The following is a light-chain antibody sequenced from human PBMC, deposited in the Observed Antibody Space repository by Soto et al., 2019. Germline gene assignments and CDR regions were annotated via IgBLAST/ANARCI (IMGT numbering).Light chain of an antibody. V-gene: IGKV3-11*01. J-gene: IGKJ4*01. Sequence: EIVLTQSPATLSLSPGERATLSCRASQSVSSYLAWYQQKPGQGPRLLIYDASNRATGIPARLSGSGSGTDFTLTIRSLEPEDFAVYYCQQRSNWLTFGGGTKVDIK. CDR1: QSVSSY. CDR2: DAS. CDR3: QQRSNWLT.